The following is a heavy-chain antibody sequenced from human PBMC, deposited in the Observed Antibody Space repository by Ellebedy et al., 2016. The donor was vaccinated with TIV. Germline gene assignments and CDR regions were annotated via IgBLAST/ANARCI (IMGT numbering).Heavy chain of an antibody. CDR3: ARGRAWYGMDV. CDR2: MYPGDSEA. Sequence: GESLKISCKGSGYRFTNYWIGWVRQMPGKGLEWMGIMYPGDSEARYSPSFQGQVPISVDKSISTAYLQWSSLKASDTAMYYCARGRAWYGMDVWGQGTTVTVSS. CDR1: GYRFTNYW. V-gene: IGHV5-51*01. J-gene: IGHJ6*02.